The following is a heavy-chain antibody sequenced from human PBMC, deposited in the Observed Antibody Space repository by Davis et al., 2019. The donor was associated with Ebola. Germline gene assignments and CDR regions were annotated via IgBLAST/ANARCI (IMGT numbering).Heavy chain of an antibody. J-gene: IGHJ5*02. CDR2: IYYSGST. Sequence: PSETLSLTCTVSGGSISSGDYYWSWIRQPPGKGLEWIGYIYYSGSTYYNPSLKSRVTISVDTSKNQFSLKLSSVTAADTAVYYCARDYGGKYSIAGWFDPWGQGTLVTVSS. CDR1: GGSISSGDYY. CDR3: ARDYGGKYSIAGWFDP. V-gene: IGHV4-30-4*01. D-gene: IGHD6-6*01.